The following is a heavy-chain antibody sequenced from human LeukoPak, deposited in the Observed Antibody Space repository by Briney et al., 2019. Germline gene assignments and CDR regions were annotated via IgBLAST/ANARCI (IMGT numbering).Heavy chain of an antibody. J-gene: IGHJ5*02. CDR1: GFMFSDYY. CDR3: ARDSSPWYYYDRSGSNGFDP. CDR2: ITRSSSYT. D-gene: IGHD3-22*01. Sequence: PGGSLRLSCAASGFMFSDYYMSWIRQAPGRGLEFVSYITRSSSYTTYADSVKGRFTISRDNSKNTLYLQMNSLRAEDTAVYYCARDSSPWYYYDRSGSNGFDPWGQGTLVTVSS. V-gene: IGHV3-11*06.